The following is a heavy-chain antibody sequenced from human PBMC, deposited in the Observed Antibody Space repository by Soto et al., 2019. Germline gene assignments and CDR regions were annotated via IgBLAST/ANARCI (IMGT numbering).Heavy chain of an antibody. V-gene: IGHV1-18*01. CDR3: ARDLGYCRSGPCPREWFDP. CDR2: VSGDNGNT. Sequence: QVQLVQSGAEVKKPGTSVKVSCTASGYTFSSHGISWVRQAPGQGLQWIGWVSGDNGNTNYAQSLQGRVTMTTDTSTNTGHMELRSLRSDDTAVYYCARDLGYCRSGPCPREWFDPWGQGTLVIVSS. D-gene: IGHD2-2*01. J-gene: IGHJ5*02. CDR1: GYTFSSHG.